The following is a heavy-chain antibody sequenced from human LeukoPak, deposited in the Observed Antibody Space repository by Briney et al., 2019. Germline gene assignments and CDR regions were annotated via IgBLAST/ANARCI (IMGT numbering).Heavy chain of an antibody. Sequence: ASVKVSCKASGYTFTSYDINWVRQATGQGLEWMGWMNPNSGNTGYAQKFQGRVTMTRNTSISTAYMELSSLRSEDTAVYYCASSQGYCSSTSCGFWFDPWGQGTPVTVSS. D-gene: IGHD2-2*01. J-gene: IGHJ5*02. V-gene: IGHV1-8*01. CDR3: ASSQGYCSSTSCGFWFDP. CDR1: GYTFTSYD. CDR2: MNPNSGNT.